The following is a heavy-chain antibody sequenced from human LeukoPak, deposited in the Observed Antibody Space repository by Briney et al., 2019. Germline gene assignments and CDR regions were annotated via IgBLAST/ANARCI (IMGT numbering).Heavy chain of an antibody. D-gene: IGHD2-21*02. CDR3: ARASYCGGDCYSVHAFDI. J-gene: IGHJ3*02. V-gene: IGHV1-18*01. CDR2: ITRYNGNT. Sequence: ASVKVSCKASGYTFTSYGISWVRQAPGQGLEWMGWITRYNGNTNYAQKLQGRVTMTTDTSTSTAYMELRSLRSDDTAVYYCARASYCGGDCYSVHAFDIWGQGTMVTVSS. CDR1: GYTFTSYG.